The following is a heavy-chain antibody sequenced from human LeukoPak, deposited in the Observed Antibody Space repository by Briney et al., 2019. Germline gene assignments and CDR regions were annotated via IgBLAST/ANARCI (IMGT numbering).Heavy chain of an antibody. V-gene: IGHV3-7*01. D-gene: IGHD4-17*01. CDR1: GFTFSNYW. CDR3: ARATVTQRLGQRFDY. CDR2: INQDGSEQ. J-gene: IGHJ4*02. Sequence: PGGSLRLSCAASGFTFSNYWMSWVRQAPGKGLEWLANINQDGSEQYYVDSVKGRFTISRDNAKKSVDLQMNCLRAEDTAVYFCARATVTQRLGQRFDYWGQGTLVTVSS.